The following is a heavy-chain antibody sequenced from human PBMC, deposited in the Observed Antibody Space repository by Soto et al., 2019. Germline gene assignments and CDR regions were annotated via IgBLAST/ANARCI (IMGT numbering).Heavy chain of an antibody. CDR3: ARSFLWFGEYTTDY. CDR2: IDSGTTTI. D-gene: IGHD3-10*01. J-gene: IGHJ4*02. V-gene: IGHV3-48*02. Sequence: GGSLRLSCAASGFTFSTYAMNWVRQAPGKGLEWVSHIDSGTTTIYYVDSVKGRFTISRDNGKKLLYLQMNSLRDEDTAVYYCARSFLWFGEYTTDYWGQGTLVTVS. CDR1: GFTFSTYA.